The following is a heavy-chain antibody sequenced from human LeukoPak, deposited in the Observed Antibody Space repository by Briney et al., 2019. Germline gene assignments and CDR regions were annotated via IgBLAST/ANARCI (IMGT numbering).Heavy chain of an antibody. D-gene: IGHD3-10*01. J-gene: IGHJ4*02. V-gene: IGHV4-39*01. Sequence: PSETLSLTCTVSGGSISSSSYYWGWIRQPPGKGLEWIGSIYYSGSTYYNPSLKSRVTISVDTSKNQFSLKLSSVTAADTAVYYCARRDESGDYWGQGTLVTVSS. CDR3: ARRDESGDY. CDR2: IYYSGST. CDR1: GGSISSSSYY.